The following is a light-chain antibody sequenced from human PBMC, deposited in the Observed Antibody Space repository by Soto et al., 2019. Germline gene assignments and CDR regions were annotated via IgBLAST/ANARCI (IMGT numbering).Light chain of an antibody. CDR2: DAS. J-gene: IGKJ4*01. Sequence: EMVLTQSPATLSFSAGQGATLSVGASQSVSSYLAWYQQKPGQAPRLLIYDASNRATGIPARFSGSGSGTDFTLTISSLEPEDFAVYYCQQRSNWPPTFGGGTKVDNK. V-gene: IGKV3-11*01. CDR3: QQRSNWPPT. CDR1: QSVSSY.